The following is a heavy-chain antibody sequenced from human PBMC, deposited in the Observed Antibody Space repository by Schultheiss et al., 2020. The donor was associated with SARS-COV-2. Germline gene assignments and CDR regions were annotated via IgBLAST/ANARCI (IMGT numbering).Heavy chain of an antibody. D-gene: IGHD1-26*01. CDR1: GFTFSSYD. V-gene: IGHV3-13*04. J-gene: IGHJ3*02. CDR2: IGTAGDT. Sequence: GGSLRLSCATSGFTFSSYDMHWVRQPTGKGLQWISTIGTAGDTYYQDSVKGRFTISRENARNSLYLQMNSLRAGDTAVYYCAREGGGSSHQGTFDIWGQGTTVTVSS. CDR3: AREGGGSSHQGTFDI.